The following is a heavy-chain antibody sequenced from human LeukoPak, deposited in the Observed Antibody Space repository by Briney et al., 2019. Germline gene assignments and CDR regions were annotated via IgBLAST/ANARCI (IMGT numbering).Heavy chain of an antibody. CDR2: IYHSGST. CDR3: AREVSSSRTEFGY. J-gene: IGHJ4*02. D-gene: IGHD6-6*01. Sequence: PSETLSLTCAVSGGSISSSNWWSWVRQPPGKGLEWIGEIYHSGSTNYNPSLKSRVTISVDTSKNQFSLKLSSVTAADTAVYYCAREVSSSRTEFGYWGQGTLVTVSS. CDR1: GGSISSSNW. V-gene: IGHV4-4*02.